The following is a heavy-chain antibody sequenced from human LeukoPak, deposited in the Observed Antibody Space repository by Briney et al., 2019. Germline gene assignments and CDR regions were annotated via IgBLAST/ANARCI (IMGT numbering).Heavy chain of an antibody. V-gene: IGHV3-48*03. CDR1: GFTFSSYE. CDR3: AKDQIVVVPAAMYPYYYGMDV. D-gene: IGHD2-2*01. Sequence: GGSLRLSCAASGFTFSSYEMNWVRQAPGKGLEWVSYISSSGSTIYYADSVKGRFTISRDNSKNTLYLQMNSLRAEDTAVYYCAKDQIVVVPAAMYPYYYGMDVWGKGTTVTVSS. J-gene: IGHJ6*04. CDR2: ISSSGSTI.